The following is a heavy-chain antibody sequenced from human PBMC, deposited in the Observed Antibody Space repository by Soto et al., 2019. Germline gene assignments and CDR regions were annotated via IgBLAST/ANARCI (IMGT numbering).Heavy chain of an antibody. V-gene: IGHV3-30*19. J-gene: IGHJ1*01. CDR2: TSYDGIDK. Sequence: QVQLVESGGGVVQPGTSLRVSCVGSGFTFRSYVIHWVRQAPGKGLEWVALTSYDGIDKYYDDSVRGRLTISRDNSRNTVDLQMDSLRLEDTDLYYCARWGTTGGLDVWGPGTLVSVSS. CDR3: ARWGTTGGLDV. CDR1: GFTFRSYV. D-gene: IGHD3-16*01.